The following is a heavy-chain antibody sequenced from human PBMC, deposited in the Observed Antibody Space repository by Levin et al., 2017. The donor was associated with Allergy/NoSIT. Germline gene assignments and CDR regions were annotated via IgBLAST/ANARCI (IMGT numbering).Heavy chain of an antibody. V-gene: IGHV3-21*01. Sequence: PGESLKISCTASGFSFSTYTINWVRLAPGKGLEWVSSISSKSNDIYYADSLKGRFTISRDNSRNSLYLQMTSLTAEDTAVYYCARERDPRGGYVGWSNKYSYQFYSMDVWGKGTSVTVSS. CDR2: ISSKSNDI. D-gene: IGHD3-9*01. J-gene: IGHJ6*03. CDR3: ARERDPRGGYVGWSNKYSYQFYSMDV. CDR1: GFSFSTYT.